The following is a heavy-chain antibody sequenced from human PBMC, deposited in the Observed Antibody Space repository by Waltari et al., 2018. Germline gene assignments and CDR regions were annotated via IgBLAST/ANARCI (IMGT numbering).Heavy chain of an antibody. CDR3: ARDNNFWSRHPLGY. CDR2: IDHSASN. J-gene: IGHJ4*02. D-gene: IGHD3-3*01. CDR1: GYSISSGYY. V-gene: IGHV4-38-2*02. Sequence: QVQLQESGPGLVKPSETPSLTCTVSGYSISSGYYWGWIRQPPAKGLVWIGTIDHSASNHDSLPVKTRVIISVDKSKNQFSLGLSAVTPAYTALYYCARDNNFWSRHPLGYWGQGTLFTVAS.